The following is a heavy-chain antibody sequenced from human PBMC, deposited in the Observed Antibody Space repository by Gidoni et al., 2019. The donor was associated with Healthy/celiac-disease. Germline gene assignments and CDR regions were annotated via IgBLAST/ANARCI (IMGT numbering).Heavy chain of an antibody. CDR2: ISSSSSTI. Sequence: EVQLVESGGGLVQPGGSLRLPCAASGFTFSSYSMHWVRQAPGKGLSWVSYISSSSSTIYYADSVKGRFNIARDNAKNSLYLQMNSLRDEDTAVYYCARAIATYYYDSSGYRWFDPWGQGTLVTVSS. J-gene: IGHJ5*02. CDR1: GFTFSSYS. D-gene: IGHD3-22*01. CDR3: ARAIATYYYDSSGYRWFDP. V-gene: IGHV3-48*02.